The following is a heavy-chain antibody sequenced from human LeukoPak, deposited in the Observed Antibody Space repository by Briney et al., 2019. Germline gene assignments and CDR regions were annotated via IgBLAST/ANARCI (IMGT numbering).Heavy chain of an antibody. CDR1: GFTFSSYA. Sequence: QPGGSLSLSCAASGFTFSSYAMHWVRQAPGKGLEWVAVISYDGSNKYYADSVKGRFAISRDNSKKTLYLQMNSLRAEDTAVYYCARGLFTSSWFQGYFDYWGQGTLVTVSS. D-gene: IGHD6-13*01. CDR3: ARGLFTSSWFQGYFDY. J-gene: IGHJ4*02. CDR2: ISYDGSNK. V-gene: IGHV3-30*09.